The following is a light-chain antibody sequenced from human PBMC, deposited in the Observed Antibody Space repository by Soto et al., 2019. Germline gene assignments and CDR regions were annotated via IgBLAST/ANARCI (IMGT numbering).Light chain of an antibody. CDR2: DAS. CDR1: KGISKY. Sequence: DIQMTQSPSSLSASVGDRVSITCQASKGISKYLNWYQHKPGKAPKLLIYDASKLETGVPLRFSGSGSGTDFTFTISSLQPEDFATYYCQQYDELPLFGPGTKVEIK. CDR3: QQYDELPL. J-gene: IGKJ3*01. V-gene: IGKV1-33*01.